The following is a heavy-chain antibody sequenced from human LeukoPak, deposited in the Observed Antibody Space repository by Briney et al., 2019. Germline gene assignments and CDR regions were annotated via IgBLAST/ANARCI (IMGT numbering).Heavy chain of an antibody. V-gene: IGHV4-59*12. D-gene: IGHD6-19*01. CDR1: GGSMSGYY. CDR2: IHYSGST. Sequence: SETLFLTCTVSGGSMSGYYWSWIRQSPGKGLEWIAYIHYSGSTNYSPSLKSRVTISIDTSKNQFSLKLSSVTATDTAVYYCAREIAVTGTLRFDPWGQGTLVTVSS. CDR3: AREIAVTGTLRFDP. J-gene: IGHJ5*02.